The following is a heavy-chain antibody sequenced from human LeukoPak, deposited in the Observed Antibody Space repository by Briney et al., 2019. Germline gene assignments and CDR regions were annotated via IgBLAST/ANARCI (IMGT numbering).Heavy chain of an antibody. CDR1: GFTFSSYS. CDR3: ARDRMDMITFGGVIYHAFDI. CDR2: SSSSSSTI. Sequence: GGSLRLSCAASGFTFSSYSMNWVRQAAGKGLEWVSYSSSSSSTIYYADYVKGRFTISRDNAKNSLYLQMNSLRDEDTAVYYCARDRMDMITFGGVIYHAFDIWGQGTMVTVSS. J-gene: IGHJ3*02. D-gene: IGHD3-16*02. V-gene: IGHV3-48*02.